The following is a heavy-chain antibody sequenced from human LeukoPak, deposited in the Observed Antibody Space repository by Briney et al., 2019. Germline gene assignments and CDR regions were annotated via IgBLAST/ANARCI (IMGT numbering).Heavy chain of an antibody. J-gene: IGHJ6*02. D-gene: IGHD3-3*01. Sequence: GGSLRLSCAASGFTFSSYAMSWVRQAPGKGLEWVSAISGSGGSTYYADSVKGRFTISRDNSKNTLYLQMNSLRAEDTAVYYCAKSPYFGVVPRGYYYYYGMDVWGQGTTVTVSS. CDR2: ISGSGGST. V-gene: IGHV3-23*01. CDR1: GFTFSSYA. CDR3: AKSPYFGVVPRGYYYYYGMDV.